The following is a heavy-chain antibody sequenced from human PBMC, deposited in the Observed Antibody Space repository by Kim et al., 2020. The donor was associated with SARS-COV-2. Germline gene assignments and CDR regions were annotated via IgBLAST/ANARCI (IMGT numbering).Heavy chain of an antibody. CDR1: GFTFSNAW. CDR3: APGSAESGY. V-gene: IGHV3-15*01. J-gene: IGHJ4*02. D-gene: IGHD2-2*01. CDR2: IKSNSDGGTT. Sequence: GGSLRLSCAASGFTFSNAWMSWVRQAPGKGLEWVGRIKSNSDGGTTDYAAPVKGRFTISRDDSKNTLYLQMDSLKTEDTAVYYCAPGSAESGYWGQGTLVTVSS.